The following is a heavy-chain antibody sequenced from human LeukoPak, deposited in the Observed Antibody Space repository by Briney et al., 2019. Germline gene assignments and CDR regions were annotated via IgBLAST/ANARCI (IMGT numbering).Heavy chain of an antibody. CDR3: ASSRYDSSGYYGIIGY. D-gene: IGHD3-22*01. V-gene: IGHV3-23*01. CDR1: GFTFSSYA. CDR2: IGGSYTT. Sequence: GGSLRLSCAASGFTFSSYAMSWVRQAPGKGLGWVSGIGGSYTTYYADSVKGRFTISRDNAKNSLYLQMNSLRAEDTAVYYCASSRYDSSGYYGIIGYWGQGTLVTVSS. J-gene: IGHJ4*02.